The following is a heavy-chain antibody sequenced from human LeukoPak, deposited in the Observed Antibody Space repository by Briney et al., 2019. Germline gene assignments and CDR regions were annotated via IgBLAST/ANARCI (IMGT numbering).Heavy chain of an antibody. Sequence: GGSLRLSCAASGFTFSSYAMHWVRQAPGKGLERVAVISYDGSNKYYADSVKGRFTISRDNSKNTLYLQMNSLRAEDTAVYYCATVTTSNGDYWGQGTLVTVSS. D-gene: IGHD4-17*01. V-gene: IGHV3-30-3*01. CDR3: ATVTTSNGDY. CDR2: ISYDGSNK. J-gene: IGHJ4*02. CDR1: GFTFSSYA.